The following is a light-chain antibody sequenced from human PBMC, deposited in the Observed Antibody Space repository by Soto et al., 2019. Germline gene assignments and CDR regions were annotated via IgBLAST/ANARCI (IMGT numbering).Light chain of an antibody. J-gene: IGKJ1*01. V-gene: IGKV3-11*01. CDR2: DAS. CDR3: HQRRDWPRT. CDR1: QSVSIY. Sequence: ETVLTQSPATLSLSPGERATLSCRASQSVSIYLAWYQQKPGQAPRLLIYDASNRATGIPDRFSGSGSGTDFTLTISSLEPEDFAVYYCHQRRDWPRTYGQGTKVEIK.